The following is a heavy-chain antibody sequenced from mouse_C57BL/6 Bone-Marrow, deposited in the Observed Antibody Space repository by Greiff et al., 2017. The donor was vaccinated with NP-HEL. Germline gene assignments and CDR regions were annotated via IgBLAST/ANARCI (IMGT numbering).Heavy chain of an antibody. V-gene: IGHV7-3*01. CDR3: ARLIGNFAWFAY. CDR1: GFTFTDYY. Sequence: EVMLVESGGGLVQPGGSLSLSCAASGFTFTDYYMSWVRQPPGKALEWLGFIRNKANGYTTEYSASVKGRFTISRDNSQSILYLQMNALRAEDSATYYCARLIGNFAWFAYWGQGTLVTVSA. CDR2: IRNKANGYTT. D-gene: IGHD2-1*01. J-gene: IGHJ3*01.